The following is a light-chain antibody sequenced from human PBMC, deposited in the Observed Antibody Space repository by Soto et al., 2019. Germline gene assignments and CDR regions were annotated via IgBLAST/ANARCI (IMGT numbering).Light chain of an antibody. Sequence: DIQMTQSPSSLSASVGDRVTITCRASQSISSYLNWYQQKRGKAPKLLIYAASSLQSGVPSRFSCSGSGTDFTLTISSLQPEDFATYYCQQSYSTPRTFGQGTKLEIK. V-gene: IGKV1-39*01. J-gene: IGKJ2*01. CDR1: QSISSY. CDR2: AAS. CDR3: QQSYSTPRT.